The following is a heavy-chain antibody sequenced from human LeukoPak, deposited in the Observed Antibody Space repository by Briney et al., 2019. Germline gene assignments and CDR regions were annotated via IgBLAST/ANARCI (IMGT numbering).Heavy chain of an antibody. J-gene: IGHJ4*02. CDR2: IYHSGST. Sequence: SGTLSLSCAVSGGSISSSNWWSWVRQPPGKGLEWIGEIYHSGSTNYNPSLKGRVTISVDKSKNQFSLKLSSVTAADTAGYSCARGFVVPSYWGQGTLVTVSS. D-gene: IGHD2-15*01. CDR1: GGSISSSNW. V-gene: IGHV4-4*02. CDR3: ARGFVVPSY.